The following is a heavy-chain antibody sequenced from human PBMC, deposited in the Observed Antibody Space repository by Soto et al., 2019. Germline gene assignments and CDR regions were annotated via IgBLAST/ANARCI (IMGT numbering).Heavy chain of an antibody. CDR2: ITVSGGST. Sequence: PEGALRLSCVASGCSFSSYAMSWVRQAPGKGLEWVSAITVSGGSTYYADSVKGRFTISRDNSKNTLYLQMNSLRAEDTAVYYCAKGLEYCSGGSCLNWFDPWGQGTLVTVSS. V-gene: IGHV3-23*01. CDR1: GCSFSSYA. J-gene: IGHJ5*02. D-gene: IGHD2-15*01. CDR3: AKGLEYCSGGSCLNWFDP.